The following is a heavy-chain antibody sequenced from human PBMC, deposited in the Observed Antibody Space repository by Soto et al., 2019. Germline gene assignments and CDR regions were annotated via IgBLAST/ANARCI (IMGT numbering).Heavy chain of an antibody. V-gene: IGHV3-73*01. CDR2: IRSKANSYAT. D-gene: IGHD5-12*01. CDR3: TRQREEHSGYYDP. Sequence: SLRLSCAAYGFTFSDSAMHWVRQASGKGLEWVGRIRSKANSYATAYAASVKGRFTISRDDSKNTAYLQMNSLKTEDTAVYYCTRQREEHSGYYDPWGQGTLVTVSS. CDR1: GFTFSDSA. J-gene: IGHJ5*02.